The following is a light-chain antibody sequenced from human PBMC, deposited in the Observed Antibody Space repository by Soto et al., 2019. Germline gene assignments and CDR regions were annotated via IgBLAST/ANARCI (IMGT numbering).Light chain of an antibody. CDR2: YAS. V-gene: IGKV3-11*01. J-gene: IGKJ1*01. CDR1: QSVSNY. Sequence: EIVLTQSPATLSLSPGERATLSCRASQSVSNYLAWYQQKPGQAPRLLIYYASNRAAGIPARFSGSGFGTDFTLTISSLEPEDFAVYYCQQRSNWPPTFGQGTKVEIK. CDR3: QQRSNWPPT.